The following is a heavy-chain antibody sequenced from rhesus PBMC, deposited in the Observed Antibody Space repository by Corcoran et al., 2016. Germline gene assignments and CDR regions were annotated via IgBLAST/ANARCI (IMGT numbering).Heavy chain of an antibody. J-gene: IGHJ4*01. CDR3: ARDVAAAGPFDY. CDR2: TYYRSKCYY. CDR1: GDSVSSNSAT. V-gene: IGHV6-1*01. Sequence: QVQLQESGPGLVKPSQTLSLTCAISGDSVSSNSATWNWIRQSPSRGLEWLGRTYYRSKCYYDSAQSVQNRISINPDTSKNQFSLQLNSVTPEDMAVYYCARDVAAAGPFDYWGQGVLVTVSS. D-gene: IGHD6-25*01.